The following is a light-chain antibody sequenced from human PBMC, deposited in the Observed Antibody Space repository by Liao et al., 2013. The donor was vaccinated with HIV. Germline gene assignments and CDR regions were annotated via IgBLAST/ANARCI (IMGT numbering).Light chain of an antibody. Sequence: SYELTQPPSVSVAPGKTARISCGGIDIGSKSVHWYQQWPGQAPVLVIYYNSDRPSGIPERFSGSNSGNTATLTINRVEAGDEADYYCQVWDSTSDHRVFGGGTKLTVV. CDR1: DIGSKS. J-gene: IGLJ2*01. CDR2: YNS. V-gene: IGLV3-21*04. CDR3: QVWDSTSDHRV.